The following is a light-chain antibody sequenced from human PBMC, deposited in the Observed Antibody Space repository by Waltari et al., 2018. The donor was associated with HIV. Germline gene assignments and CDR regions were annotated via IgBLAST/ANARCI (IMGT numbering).Light chain of an antibody. CDR3: AAWDDNLSGWV. V-gene: IGLV1-47*01. J-gene: IGLJ3*02. CDR1: SSNIGSNY. Sequence: QSVLTQPPSASGTPGQRVTISCSGSSSNIGSNYVYWYQQLPGTAPKLLIYRNNQRPSGFPDRFSGFKSGTSASLALGGLRSEDEADYYCAAWDDNLSGWVFGGGSKLTIL. CDR2: RNN.